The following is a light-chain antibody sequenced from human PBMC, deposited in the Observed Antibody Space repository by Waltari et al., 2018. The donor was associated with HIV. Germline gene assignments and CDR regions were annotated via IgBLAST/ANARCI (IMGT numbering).Light chain of an antibody. CDR3: QQYYTTPNT. CDR1: QSVLYSSNNKNY. V-gene: IGKV4-1*01. J-gene: IGKJ2*01. Sequence: DLVMTQPPDSLAVSMGERATINCKSSQSVLYSSNNKNYLSWYQQKPGQPPKLLIYWASTRESGVPDRFSGSGSGTDFTLTISSLQAEDVAVYYCQQYYTTPNTFGQGTKLEIK. CDR2: WAS.